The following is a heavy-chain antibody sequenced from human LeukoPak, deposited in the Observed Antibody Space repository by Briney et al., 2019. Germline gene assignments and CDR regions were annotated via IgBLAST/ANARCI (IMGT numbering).Heavy chain of an antibody. V-gene: IGHV4-30-4*01. D-gene: IGHD4-17*01. CDR2: IYYSGST. J-gene: IGHJ4*02. CDR1: GASISSGDYY. CDR3: ARDRNTVEIDY. Sequence: PSQTLSLTCTVSGASISSGDYYWSWIRQPPGKGLEWIGYIYYSGSTYYNPSLKSRVTISVDTSKNQFSLKLSSVTAADTAVYYCARDRNTVEIDYWGQGTLVTVSS.